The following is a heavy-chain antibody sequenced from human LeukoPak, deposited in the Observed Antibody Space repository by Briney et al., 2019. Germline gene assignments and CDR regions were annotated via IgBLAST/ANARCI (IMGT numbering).Heavy chain of an antibody. D-gene: IGHD3-22*01. Sequence: SETLSLTCTVSDGSISNYYWSWLRQPAGKALEGIVRIYTSGSTNYNRSLKSRVTISVDKSKNQFSLTPSSVPAADTAVYYCARVSNYYDSRGYYYIFDHWGQGTLVRVSS. CDR3: ARVSNYYDSRGYYYIFDH. CDR2: IYTSGST. CDR1: DGSISNYY. J-gene: IGHJ4*02. V-gene: IGHV4-4*07.